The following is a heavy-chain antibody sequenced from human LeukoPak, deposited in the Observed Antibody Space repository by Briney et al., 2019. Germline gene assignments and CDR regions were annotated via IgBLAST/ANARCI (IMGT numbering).Heavy chain of an antibody. V-gene: IGHV4-59*08. D-gene: IGHD1-7*01. CDR3: ARFRYNWNYALDY. Sequence: SETLSLTCAVYGGSLSGYYWSWIRQPPGKGLEWIGYIYYSGSTNYNPSLKSRVTISVDTSKNQFSLKLSSVTAADTAVYYCARFRYNWNYALDYWGQGTLVTVSS. CDR1: GGSLSGYY. J-gene: IGHJ4*02. CDR2: IYYSGST.